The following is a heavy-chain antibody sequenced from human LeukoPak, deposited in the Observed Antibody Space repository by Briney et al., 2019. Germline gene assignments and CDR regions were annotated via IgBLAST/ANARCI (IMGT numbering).Heavy chain of an antibody. J-gene: IGHJ3*02. CDR1: GFTFSHYG. CDR3: ATDLHTVVTGGAFDI. V-gene: IGHV3-30*03. D-gene: IGHD4-23*01. CDR2: ISYDGSNK. Sequence: GGSLRLSCAASGFTFSHYGVHWVRQAPGKGLEWVAVISYDGSNKYFADSVKGRFTISRDNAKNSLYLQMNSLRAEDTALYYCATDLHTVVTGGAFDIWGQGTMVTVSS.